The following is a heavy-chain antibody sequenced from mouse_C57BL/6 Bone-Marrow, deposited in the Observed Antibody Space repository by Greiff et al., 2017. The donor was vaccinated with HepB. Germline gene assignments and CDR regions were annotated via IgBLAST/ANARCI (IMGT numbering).Heavy chain of an antibody. V-gene: IGHV5-17*01. CDR2: ISSGSSTI. D-gene: IGHD3-2*02. CDR1: GFTFSDYG. CDR3: ARDSSGPHYYAMDY. J-gene: IGHJ4*01. Sequence: DVHLVESGGGLVKPGGSLKLSCAASGFTFSDYGMHWVRQAPEKGLEWVAYISSGSSTIYYADTVKGRFTISRDNAKNTLFLQMTSLRSEDTAMYYCARDSSGPHYYAMDYWGQGTSVTVSS.